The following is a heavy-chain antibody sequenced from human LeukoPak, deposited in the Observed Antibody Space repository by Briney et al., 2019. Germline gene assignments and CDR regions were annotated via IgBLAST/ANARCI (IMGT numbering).Heavy chain of an antibody. CDR3: ARTHKTTVAIFDY. J-gene: IGHJ4*02. D-gene: IGHD4-17*01. V-gene: IGHV4-30-4*01. CDR1: GGSISSGDYY. CDR2: IYYSGST. Sequence: SETLSLTCTVSGGSISSGDYYWSWIRQPPVKGLEWIGYIYYSGSTYYNPSLKSRVTISVDTSKNQCSLKLSSVTAADTAVYYCARTHKTTVAIFDYWGQGTLVTVSS.